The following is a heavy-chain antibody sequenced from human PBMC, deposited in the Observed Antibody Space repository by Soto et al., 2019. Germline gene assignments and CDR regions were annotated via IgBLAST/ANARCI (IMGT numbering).Heavy chain of an antibody. CDR2: ISYDGSSK. CDR3: AGGGSWPFDH. Sequence: PGGALRLSCAASGFTFSSYAMHWVRQAPGKGLEWVAVISYDGSSKYYAVSVKGRFTISRDNSKNTLYLQMNSLRAEDTAVYYCAGGGSWPFDHWGQGTVVTVSS. D-gene: IGHD2-15*01. V-gene: IGHV3-30*14. J-gene: IGHJ4*02. CDR1: GFTFSSYA.